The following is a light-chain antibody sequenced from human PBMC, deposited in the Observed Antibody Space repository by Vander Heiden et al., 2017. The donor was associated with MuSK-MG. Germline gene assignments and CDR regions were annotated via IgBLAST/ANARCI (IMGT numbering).Light chain of an antibody. V-gene: IGLV3-9*01. CDR1: NIGNKN. CDR2: RDD. CDR3: QVWDSSIVV. J-gene: IGLJ2*01. Sequence: SYDLTQPLSVSVALGQTARITCGRNNIGNKNVHWYQQKPGQAPVLVIYRDDKRPSGIPERFSGSNSGNTATLTISRAQAGDEADYYCQVWDSSIVVFGGGTKLTGL.